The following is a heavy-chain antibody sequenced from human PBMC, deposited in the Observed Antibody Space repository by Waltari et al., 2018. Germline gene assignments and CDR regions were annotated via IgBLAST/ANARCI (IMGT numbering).Heavy chain of an antibody. D-gene: IGHD3-10*01. CDR3: ARTDYYGSGRTTRFGMDV. J-gene: IGHJ6*02. CDR2: ISGSGGST. Sequence: EVQLLESGGGLVQPGGSLRLSCAASGFTFSSYAMSWVRQAPGKGLEWVSAISGSGGSTYYADSVKGRFTISRDNSKNTLYLQMNSLRAEDTAVYYCARTDYYGSGRTTRFGMDVWGQGTTVTVSS. V-gene: IGHV3-23*01. CDR1: GFTFSSYA.